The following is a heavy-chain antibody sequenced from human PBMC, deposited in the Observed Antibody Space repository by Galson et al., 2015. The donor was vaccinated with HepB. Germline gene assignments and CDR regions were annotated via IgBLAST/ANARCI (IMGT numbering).Heavy chain of an antibody. V-gene: IGHV3-21*01. CDR3: ARDNYYGSGNDDAFDI. CDR2: ISSSSSYI. CDR1: GFTFSSYS. Sequence: SLRLSCAASGFTFSSYSMNWVRQAPGKGLEWVSSISSSSSYIYYADSVKGRFTISRDNAKNSLYLQMNSLRAEDTAVYYCARDNYYGSGNDDAFDIWGQGTMVTVSS. D-gene: IGHD3-10*01. J-gene: IGHJ3*02.